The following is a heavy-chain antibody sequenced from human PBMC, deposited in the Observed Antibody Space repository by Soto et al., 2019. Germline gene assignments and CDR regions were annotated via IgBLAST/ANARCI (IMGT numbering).Heavy chain of an antibody. V-gene: IGHV4-59*01. Sequence: QVQLQESGPGLVKPSETLSLTRTISGGSISSYYWSWIRQPPGKGLEWIGYIYDSGSTNYNPSLKSRVTISLDTSKNQFSLKLTSVTAADTAVYYCAAPPRYWGQGTLVTVSS. CDR1: GGSISSYY. D-gene: IGHD6-6*01. CDR3: AAPPRY. J-gene: IGHJ4*02. CDR2: IYDSGST.